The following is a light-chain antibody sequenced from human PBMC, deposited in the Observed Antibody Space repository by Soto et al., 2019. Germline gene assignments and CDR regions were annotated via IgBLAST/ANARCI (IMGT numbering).Light chain of an antibody. CDR2: DAS. J-gene: IGKJ1*01. V-gene: IGKV3-20*01. CDR1: QSVSSSN. CDR3: QQYGSSPSWT. Sequence: IVLTQSPGTLSLSPGERSTLSCMAIQSVSSSNLAWYQHKTGQAPRLLIYDASNRATGIPARFSGSGSGTDFTLTISRLEPEDFAVYYCQQYGSSPSWTVGRVTKVEIK.